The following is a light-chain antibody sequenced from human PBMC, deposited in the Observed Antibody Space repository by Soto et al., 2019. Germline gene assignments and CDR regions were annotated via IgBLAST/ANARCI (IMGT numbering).Light chain of an antibody. CDR2: EVS. CDR3: SSYTSSSTLE. Sequence: ALTQPASVSGSPGQSITISCTGTSSDVGGYNYVSWYQQHPGKAPKLMIYEVSNRPSGVSNRFSGSKSGNTASLTISGLQAEDEADYYCSSYTSSSTLEIGGGTKLTVL. J-gene: IGLJ2*01. V-gene: IGLV2-14*01. CDR1: SSDVGGYNY.